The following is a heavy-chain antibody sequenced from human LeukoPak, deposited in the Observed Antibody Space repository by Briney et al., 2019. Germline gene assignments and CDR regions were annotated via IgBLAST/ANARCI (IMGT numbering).Heavy chain of an antibody. J-gene: IGHJ3*02. Sequence: GGSLRLSCAASGFTFTKFWMHWVRQAPGRGLVWVSRVKDDGISTLYADSVKGRFTISRDNAENTLYLQMNSLRADDTALYYCATGPYAAFEMWGQGTMVTVSS. D-gene: IGHD2-2*01. CDR1: GFTFTKFW. CDR3: ATGPYAAFEM. CDR2: VKDDGIST. V-gene: IGHV3-74*03.